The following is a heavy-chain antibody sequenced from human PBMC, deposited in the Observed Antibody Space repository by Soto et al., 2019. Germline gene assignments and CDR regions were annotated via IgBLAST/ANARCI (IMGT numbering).Heavy chain of an antibody. J-gene: IGHJ4*02. CDR2: ISYDGSNK. V-gene: IGHV3-30*18. CDR3: AKAPATYYDFWSGYYRGEMDY. D-gene: IGHD3-3*01. Sequence: GGSLSLSCAASGFTFSSYGMHWVRQAPGKGLEWVAVISYDGSNKYYADSVKGRFTISRDNSKNTLYLRMNSLRAEDTAVYYCAKAPATYYDFWSGYYRGEMDYWGQGTLVTVSS. CDR1: GFTFSSYG.